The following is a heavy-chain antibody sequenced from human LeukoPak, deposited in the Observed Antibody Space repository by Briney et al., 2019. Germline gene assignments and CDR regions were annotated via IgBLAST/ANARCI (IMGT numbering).Heavy chain of an antibody. CDR1: GLTFSSYG. D-gene: IGHD3-10*01. V-gene: IGHV3-33*01. J-gene: IGHJ4*02. CDR2: IWYDGRNK. Sequence: GGSLRLSCAASGLTFSSYGMRWVRQAPGKGLGWVVFIWYDGRNKYYADTVKGRFTISRDNSKNPLYLQMNSLRAEDTAVYYCARDMAYFDYWGQGTLVTVSS. CDR3: ARDMAYFDY.